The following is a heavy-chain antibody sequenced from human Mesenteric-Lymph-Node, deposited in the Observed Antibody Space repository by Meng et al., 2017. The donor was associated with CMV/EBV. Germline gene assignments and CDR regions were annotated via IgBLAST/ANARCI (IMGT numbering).Heavy chain of an antibody. CDR3: VENTYNYDNSGYSLDY. Sequence: SVKVSCKASGGTFSGDALSWVRQAPGEGLEWMGGIIPMRGITKYAQKFQGRVTISADTSTSTAYMDLNSLRSDDTGMYYCVENTYNYDNSGYSLDYWGQGTLVT. CDR1: GGTFSGDA. V-gene: IGHV1-69*10. CDR2: IIPMRGIT. D-gene: IGHD3-22*01. J-gene: IGHJ4*02.